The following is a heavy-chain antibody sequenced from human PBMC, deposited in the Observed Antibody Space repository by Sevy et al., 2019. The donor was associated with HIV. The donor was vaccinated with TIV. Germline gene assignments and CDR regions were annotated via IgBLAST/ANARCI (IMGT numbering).Heavy chain of an antibody. Sequence: ASVKVSCKASGYTFTSYGISWVRQAPGQGLEWMGRISAYNGNTNYAQKLQGRVTMTTDTSTSTVYMELRGLRSDDTAVDYCARVPKLRYFDWLLGDTAFDIWGQGTMVT. CDR1: GYTFTSYG. D-gene: IGHD3-9*01. CDR2: ISAYNGNT. J-gene: IGHJ3*02. V-gene: IGHV1-18*01. CDR3: ARVPKLRYFDWLLGDTAFDI.